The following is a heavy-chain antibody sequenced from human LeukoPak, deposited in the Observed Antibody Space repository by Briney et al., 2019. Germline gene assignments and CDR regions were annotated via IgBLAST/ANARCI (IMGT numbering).Heavy chain of an antibody. CDR2: IYSGGST. Sequence: GGSLRLSCAVSGFTVSSNYMSWVRQAPGKGLEWVSVIYSGGSTYYADSVKGRFTISRDNSKNTLYLQMNSLRAEDTAVYYCARWRCSPSSSTCSQWDYWGQGTLVTVSS. D-gene: IGHD2-2*01. CDR1: GFTVSSNY. J-gene: IGHJ4*02. CDR3: ARWRCSPSSSTCSQWDY. V-gene: IGHV3-53*01.